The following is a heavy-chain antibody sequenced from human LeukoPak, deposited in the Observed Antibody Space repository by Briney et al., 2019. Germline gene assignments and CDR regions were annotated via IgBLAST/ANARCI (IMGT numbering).Heavy chain of an antibody. CDR2: ISSSSSSI. V-gene: IGHV3-48*03. D-gene: IGHD2-15*01. J-gene: IGHJ4*02. Sequence: GGSLRLSCAASGFTFSSNEIWWVRQAPGKWLEWVSYISSSSSSIYYADSVKGRFTISRDNAKDSLYLHMNSLSVEDTAVYYCGVSGGSSPGYWGQGTLVTVSS. CDR3: GVSGGSSPGY. CDR1: GFTFSSNE.